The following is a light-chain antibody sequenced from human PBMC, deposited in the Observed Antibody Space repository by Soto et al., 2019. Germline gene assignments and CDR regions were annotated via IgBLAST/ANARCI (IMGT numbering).Light chain of an antibody. CDR2: DAS. Sequence: EIVLTQSPATLSLSPGERATLSCRASQSVSSYLAWYQQKPGQAXRLLIYDASNRATGIPARFSGSGSGTDFTLTISSLQPEDFSVYYGQQRSNWPLITFGQGTRLEIK. J-gene: IGKJ5*01. V-gene: IGKV3-11*01. CDR3: QQRSNWPLIT. CDR1: QSVSSY.